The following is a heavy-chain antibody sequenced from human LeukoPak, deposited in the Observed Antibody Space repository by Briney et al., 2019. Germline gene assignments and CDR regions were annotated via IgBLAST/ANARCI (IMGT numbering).Heavy chain of an antibody. V-gene: IGHV3-74*01. CDR1: GFTFSRYW. CDR3: ATGNYYDSRGYYTFGH. D-gene: IGHD3-22*01. Sequence: QPGGSLRLSCAASGFTFSRYWMHWVRQAPGKGLVWVSRINGDGSTTSYADSVKGGFTISRDNAGNTLYLQMNGLRAEDTAVYYCATGNYYDSRGYYTFGHWGQGTLVTVSS. CDR2: INGDGSTT. J-gene: IGHJ1*01.